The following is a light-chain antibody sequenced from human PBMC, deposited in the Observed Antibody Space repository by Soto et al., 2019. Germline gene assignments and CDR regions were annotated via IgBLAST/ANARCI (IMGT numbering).Light chain of an antibody. CDR2: SDN. CDR3: SSYGGNNNVL. Sequence: QSVLTQPPSASGTPGQRVTISCSGSSSNVGTNHVNWYQQLPGTAPKLLIYSDNQRPSGVPDRFSGSKSGNTASLTVSGLQAEDEADYYCSSYGGNNNVLFGGGTKLTVL. V-gene: IGLV1-44*01. J-gene: IGLJ2*01. CDR1: SSNVGTNH.